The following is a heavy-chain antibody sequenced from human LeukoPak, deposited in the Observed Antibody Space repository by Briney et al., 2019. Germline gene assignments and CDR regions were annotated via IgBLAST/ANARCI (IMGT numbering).Heavy chain of an antibody. V-gene: IGHV3-30*03. CDR1: GFTFSSYG. Sequence: PGGSLRLSCAASGFTFSSYGMHWVRQAPGKGLEWVAVISYDGSNKYYADSVKGRFTISRDNSKNTLYLQMNSLRAEDTAVYYCARVLGYCSGGSCYLGYYYYMDVWGKGTTVTISS. CDR2: ISYDGSNK. D-gene: IGHD2-15*01. J-gene: IGHJ6*03. CDR3: ARVLGYCSGGSCYLGYYYYMDV.